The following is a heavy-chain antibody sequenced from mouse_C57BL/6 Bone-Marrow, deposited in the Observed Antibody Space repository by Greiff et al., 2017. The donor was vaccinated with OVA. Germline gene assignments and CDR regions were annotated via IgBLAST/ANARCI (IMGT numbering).Heavy chain of an antibody. CDR3: TTLTTMVTFYAMDY. CDR1: GFNITDDY. Sequence: EVQLQQSGAELVRPGASVKLSCTASGFNITDDYMHWVKQRPEQGLEWIGWIDPENGDTEYASKFQGKATITADTSSNTAYLQLSSLTSEDTAVYYCTTLTTMVTFYAMDYWGQGTSVTVSS. J-gene: IGHJ4*01. CDR2: IDPENGDT. D-gene: IGHD2-1*01. V-gene: IGHV14-4*01.